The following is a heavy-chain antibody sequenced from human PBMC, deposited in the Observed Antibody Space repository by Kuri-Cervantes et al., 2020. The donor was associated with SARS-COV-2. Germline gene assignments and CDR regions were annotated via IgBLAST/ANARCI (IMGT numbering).Heavy chain of an antibody. CDR1: GFTFSSYG. J-gene: IGHJ5*02. D-gene: IGHD3-9*01. CDR2: IWYDGSNK. V-gene: IGHV3-33*01. CDR3: AILPRYDILTWSA. Sequence: GGSLRLSCAASGFTFSSYGMHWVRQAPGKGLEWVAVIWYDGSNKYYADSVKGRFTISRDSSKNTLYLQMNSLRAEDTALYFCAILPRYDILTWSAWGQGTLVTVSS.